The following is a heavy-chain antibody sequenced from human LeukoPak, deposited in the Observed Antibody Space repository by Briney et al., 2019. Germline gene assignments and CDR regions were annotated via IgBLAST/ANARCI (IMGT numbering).Heavy chain of an antibody. Sequence: ASVKVSCKASGYTFTSYSISWVRQAPGQGLEWMGWISAYNGNTNYAQKLQGRVTMTTDTSTSTAYMELRSLRSADTAVYYCARDTLWFGELLFDYWGQGTLVTVSS. CDR3: ARDTLWFGELLFDY. CDR1: GYTFTSYS. CDR2: ISAYNGNT. J-gene: IGHJ4*02. D-gene: IGHD3-10*01. V-gene: IGHV1-18*01.